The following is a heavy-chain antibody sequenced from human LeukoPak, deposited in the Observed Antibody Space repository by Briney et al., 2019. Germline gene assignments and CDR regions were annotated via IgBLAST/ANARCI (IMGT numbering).Heavy chain of an antibody. J-gene: IGHJ4*02. CDR3: ARGPESIAAPVFL. CDR1: GGSISSYY. V-gene: IGHV4-59*01. CDR2: IYYSGST. D-gene: IGHD6-6*01. Sequence: SETLSLTCTVSGGSISSYYWSWIRQPPGKGLEWIGYIYYSGSTNYNPSLKSRVTISVDTSKNQFSLKLSSVTAADTAVYYCARGPESIAAPVFLWGQGTLVTVSS.